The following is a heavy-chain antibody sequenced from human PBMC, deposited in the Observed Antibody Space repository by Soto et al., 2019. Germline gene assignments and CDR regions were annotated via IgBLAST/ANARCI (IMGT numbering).Heavy chain of an antibody. D-gene: IGHD6-19*01. V-gene: IGHV3-23*01. Sequence: GGALRLSCAASGFTFSSYSMSWVRQAPGKGLEWVSAISGSGGSTYYADSVKGRFTISRDNSKNTLYLQMNSLRAEDTAVYYCAKDFGLAVAGNFDYWGQGTLVTVS. CDR1: GFTFSSYS. CDR2: ISGSGGST. CDR3: AKDFGLAVAGNFDY. J-gene: IGHJ4*02.